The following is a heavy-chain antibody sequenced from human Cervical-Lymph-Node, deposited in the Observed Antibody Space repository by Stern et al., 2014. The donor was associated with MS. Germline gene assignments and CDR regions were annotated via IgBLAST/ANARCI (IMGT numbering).Heavy chain of an antibody. V-gene: IGHV3-15*01. J-gene: IGHJ6*02. D-gene: IGHD2-15*01. CDR1: GFTFSNAW. CDR3: TTLYCSGGSCYYYYGMDV. CDR2: IQSKTDGGTT. Sequence: VQLVESGGGLVKPGGYLRLSCAASGFTFSNAWMSWVRQAPGQGLEWVGRIQSKTDGGTTDYAAPVKGRFTISRDDSKNTLYLQMNSLKTEDTAVYYCTTLYCSGGSCYYYYGMDVWGQGTTVTVSS.